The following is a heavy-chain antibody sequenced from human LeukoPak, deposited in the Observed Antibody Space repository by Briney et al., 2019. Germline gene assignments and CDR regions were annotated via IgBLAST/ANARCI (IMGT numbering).Heavy chain of an antibody. CDR2: INHNGST. D-gene: IGHD3-10*01. CDR3: ARNKYYYGSRNYGVPNWFDP. V-gene: IGHV4-34*01. J-gene: IGHJ5*02. CDR1: GGSFSGYY. Sequence: PSETVSLTCAVYGGSFSGYYWSWVRQPPEKGLEWIGEINHNGSTNYNPSLKSRVTISVDTSKNQFSLELTSVTAADTAVYYCARNKYYYGSRNYGVPNWFDPWGQGTLVTVSS.